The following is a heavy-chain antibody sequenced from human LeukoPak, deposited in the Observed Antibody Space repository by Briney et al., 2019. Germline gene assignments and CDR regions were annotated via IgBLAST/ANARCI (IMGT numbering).Heavy chain of an antibody. V-gene: IGHV3-64*01. J-gene: IGHJ4*02. Sequence: PGGSLRLSCAASGFTFSSYAMHWVRQAPGKGLEYVSAISSNGGSTYYANSVKGRFTISRDNSKNTLYLQMGSLRAEDMAVYYCARTHYYDSSGYYYVPYYFDYWGRGTLVTVSS. CDR3: ARTHYYDSSGYYYVPYYFDY. D-gene: IGHD3-22*01. CDR1: GFTFSSYA. CDR2: ISSNGGST.